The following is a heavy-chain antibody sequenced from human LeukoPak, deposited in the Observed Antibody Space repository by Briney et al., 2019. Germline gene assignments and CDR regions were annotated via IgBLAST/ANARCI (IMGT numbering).Heavy chain of an antibody. D-gene: IGHD3-9*01. CDR2: ISAYNGNT. CDR3: ARGGDYDILTGYNDAFDI. J-gene: IGHJ3*02. CDR1: GYTFTSYG. V-gene: IGHV1-18*01. Sequence: GASVKASCKASGYTFTSYGISWVRQAPGQGLEWMGWISAYNGNTNYAQKLQGRVTMTTDTSTSTAYMELRSLRSEDTAVYYCARGGDYDILTGYNDAFDIWGQGTMVTVSS.